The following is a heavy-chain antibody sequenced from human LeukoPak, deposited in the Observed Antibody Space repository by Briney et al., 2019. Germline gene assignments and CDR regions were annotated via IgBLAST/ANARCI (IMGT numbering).Heavy chain of an antibody. CDR3: ARDQIQPTDTYYYYYYMDV. Sequence: GGSLRLSCAASGFTFSSYSMNWVRQAPGKGLEWVSSISSSSNYMYYADSVKGRFTISRDNAKNSLYLQMNSLRAEDTAVYYCARDQIQPTDTYYYYYYMDVWGKGTTVTVSS. CDR1: GFTFSSYS. CDR2: ISSSSNYM. J-gene: IGHJ6*03. V-gene: IGHV3-21*01.